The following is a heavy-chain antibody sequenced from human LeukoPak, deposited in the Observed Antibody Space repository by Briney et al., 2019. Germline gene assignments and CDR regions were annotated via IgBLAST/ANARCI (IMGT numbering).Heavy chain of an antibody. J-gene: IGHJ3*02. CDR2: ISGYNGNT. V-gene: IGHV1-18*01. CDR1: GYTFTSYG. CDR3: ARDNLRITMIVVVRPYAFDI. Sequence: ASVKVSCKASGYTFTSYGISWVRQAPGQGLEWMGWISGYNGNTNFAQKLQGRVTITTDTSTSIAYMELRSLRSDDTAVYYCARDNLRITMIVVVRPYAFDIWGQGTMVTVSS. D-gene: IGHD3-22*01.